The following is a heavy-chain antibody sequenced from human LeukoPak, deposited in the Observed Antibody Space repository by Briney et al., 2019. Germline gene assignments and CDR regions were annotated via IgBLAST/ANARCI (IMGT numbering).Heavy chain of an antibody. CDR1: GFTFSNFA. J-gene: IGHJ2*01. CDR3: ARAAGVDSATAYYWYFDL. CDR2: ISGGGDGK. Sequence: GGSLRLSCAASGFTFSNFALSWVRQAPGKGLEWVSAISGGGDGKYYADSVKGRFTISRDNSKNTLYLQMDSLRAEDTAVYSCARAAGVDSATAYYWYFDLWGRGTLVTVSS. V-gene: IGHV3-23*01. D-gene: IGHD2/OR15-2a*01.